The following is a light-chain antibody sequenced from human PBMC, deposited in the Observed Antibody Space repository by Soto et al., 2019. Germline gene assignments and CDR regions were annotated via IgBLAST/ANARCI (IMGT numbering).Light chain of an antibody. V-gene: IGKV3-20*01. J-gene: IGKJ5*01. CDR2: GAS. CDR1: RSVSNNY. CDR3: QQYGSSPPIT. Sequence: EIVLTQSPAALSLSPVERATLSCRASRSVSNNYQAWYQQRSGQAPRLLIYGASVRATGIPDRFIGSGSGTDFTLTISRLEPEDFAVYYCQQYGSSPPITFGQGTRLEIK.